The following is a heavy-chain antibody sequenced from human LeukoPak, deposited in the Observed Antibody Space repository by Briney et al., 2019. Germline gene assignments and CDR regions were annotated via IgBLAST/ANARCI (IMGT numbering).Heavy chain of an antibody. J-gene: IGHJ4*02. CDR3: ARLPPWGGFDY. V-gene: IGHV4-31*03. Sequence: LSLPCTVSGGSIISGGYYWSWIRQHPGKGLGWIGYIYYSGSTYYNPSLKSRVTISVDTSKNQFSLQLSSVTAADTAVYYCARLPPWGGFDYWGQGTLVTVSS. CDR1: GGSIISGGYY. D-gene: IGHD7-27*01. CDR2: IYYSGST.